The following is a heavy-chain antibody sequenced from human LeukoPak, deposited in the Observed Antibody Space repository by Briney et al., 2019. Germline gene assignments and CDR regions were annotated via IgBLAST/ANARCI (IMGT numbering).Heavy chain of an antibody. CDR3: ATPSAALSDYYYYMDV. CDR1: GFTFSDYY. Sequence: PGRSLRLSCAASGFTFSDYYMSWIRQAPGKGLEWVSYISSSGSTIYYADSVKGRFTISRDNAKNSLYLQMNSLRAEDTAVYYCATPSAALSDYYYYMDVWGKGTTVTISS. D-gene: IGHD2-2*01. J-gene: IGHJ6*03. CDR2: ISSSGSTI. V-gene: IGHV3-11*01.